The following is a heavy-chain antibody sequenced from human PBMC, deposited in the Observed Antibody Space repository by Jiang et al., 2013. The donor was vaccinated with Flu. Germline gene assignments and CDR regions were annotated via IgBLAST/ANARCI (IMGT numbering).Heavy chain of an antibody. Sequence: SLKISCKGSGYSFSTYWIAWVRQMPGKGLEWMGIIYPGDSDTRYSPSFQGQVTISADKSISTAYLQWSSLKASDTAMYYCARLRMSGSYYESFDYWGQGTLVTVSS. J-gene: IGHJ4*02. CDR1: GYSFSTYW. V-gene: IGHV5-51*01. D-gene: IGHD1-26*01. CDR3: ARLRMSGSYYESFDY. CDR2: IYPGDSDT.